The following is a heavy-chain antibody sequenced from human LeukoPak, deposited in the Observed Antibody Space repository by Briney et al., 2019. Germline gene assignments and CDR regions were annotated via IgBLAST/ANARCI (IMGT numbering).Heavy chain of an antibody. Sequence: SETLSLTCTVSGGSISSYYWSWIRQPPGKGLEWTGYIYYSGSTNYNPSLKSRVTISVDTSKNQFSLKLSSVTAADTAVYYCARCGSALDYYYYGMDVWGQGTTVTVSS. CDR2: IYYSGST. CDR1: GGSISSYY. J-gene: IGHJ6*02. D-gene: IGHD1-26*01. V-gene: IGHV4-59*08. CDR3: ARCGSALDYYYYGMDV.